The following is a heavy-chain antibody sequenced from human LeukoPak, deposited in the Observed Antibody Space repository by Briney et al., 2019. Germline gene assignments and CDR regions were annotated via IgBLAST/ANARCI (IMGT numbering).Heavy chain of an antibody. Sequence: PSETLSLTCTVSGGSISSYYWSWIRQPPGKGLEWIGYIYYSGSTNYNPSLKSRVTISVDTSKNQFSLHLNSVTPEDTAVYYCAREVAGTCAFDIWGQGTMVTVSS. V-gene: IGHV4-59*12. CDR3: AREVAGTCAFDI. D-gene: IGHD1-14*01. CDR1: GGSISSYY. J-gene: IGHJ3*02. CDR2: IYYSGST.